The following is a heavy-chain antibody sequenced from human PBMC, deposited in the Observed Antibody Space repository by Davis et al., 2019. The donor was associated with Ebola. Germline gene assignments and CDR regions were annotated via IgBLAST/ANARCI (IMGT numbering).Heavy chain of an antibody. CDR3: ARGTTVIYYYYYGMDV. Sequence: MPSETLSLTCAAYGWSFSGYYWSWIRQPPGKGLEWIGEINHSGSTNYNPSLKSRVTISVDTSKNQFSLKLSSVTAADTAVYYCARGTTVIYYYYYGMDVWGQGTTVTVSS. D-gene: IGHD4-17*01. CDR1: GWSFSGYY. CDR2: INHSGST. J-gene: IGHJ6*01. V-gene: IGHV4-34*01.